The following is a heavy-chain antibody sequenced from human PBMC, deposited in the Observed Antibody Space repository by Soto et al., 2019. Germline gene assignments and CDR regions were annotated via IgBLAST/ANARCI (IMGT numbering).Heavy chain of an antibody. CDR2: VSHDGRNT. CDR3: AKGGRQWLVTSDFNY. J-gene: IGHJ4*02. D-gene: IGHD6-19*01. V-gene: IGHV3-30*18. CDR1: GFTFSDYA. Sequence: VQLVESGGGVVQPGRSLRLSCAASGFTFSDYAMHWVRQAPGKGLEWVAVVSHDGRNTHYADSVKGRFTISRDSSKNKVSREMTSLGCEDTAGYYCAKGGRQWLVTSDFNYWGQGALVTVSS.